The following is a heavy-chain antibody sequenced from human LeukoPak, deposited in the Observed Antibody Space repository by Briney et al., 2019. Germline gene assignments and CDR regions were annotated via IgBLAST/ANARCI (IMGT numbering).Heavy chain of an antibody. Sequence: SSETLSLTCTVSGGSISSGSYYWSWIRQPPGKGLEWIGYIYYSGSTNYNPSLKSRVTISVDTSKNQFSLKLSSVTAEDTAVYYCARGIDGYNHFDYWGQGNSVTVSS. CDR1: GGSISSGSYY. J-gene: IGHJ4*02. D-gene: IGHD5-24*01. CDR3: ARGIDGYNHFDY. V-gene: IGHV4-61*01. CDR2: IYYSGST.